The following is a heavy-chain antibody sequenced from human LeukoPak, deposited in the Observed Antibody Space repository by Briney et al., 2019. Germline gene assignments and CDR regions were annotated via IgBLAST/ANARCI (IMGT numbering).Heavy chain of an antibody. J-gene: IGHJ5*02. V-gene: IGHV3-30-3*02. CDR3: AKLGDLWFGEFGRHGWFDP. CDR2: ISYDGSNK. CDR1: GFTFSSYA. Sequence: GGSLRLSCAASGFTFSSYAMHWLRQAPGKGLEWVADISYDGSNKYYADSVKGRFTISRDNSKNTLYLQMNSLRAEDTAVYYCAKLGDLWFGEFGRHGWFDPWGQGTLVTVSS. D-gene: IGHD3-10*01.